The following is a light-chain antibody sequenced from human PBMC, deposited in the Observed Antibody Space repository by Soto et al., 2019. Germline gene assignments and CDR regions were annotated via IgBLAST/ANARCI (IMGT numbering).Light chain of an antibody. J-gene: IGKJ4*02. CDR1: QGIRND. CDR2: AAT. V-gene: IGKV1-17*01. CDR3: LQHNSYPLT. Sequence: DIQMTQSPSSLSASVEARVTITCRASQGIRNDLGWYQQKPWKAPKSLIYAATSLQSGGPSRFSGSGSGTDITRTVSIPQPEDVETNYCLQHNSYPLTFGGGTKVEIK.